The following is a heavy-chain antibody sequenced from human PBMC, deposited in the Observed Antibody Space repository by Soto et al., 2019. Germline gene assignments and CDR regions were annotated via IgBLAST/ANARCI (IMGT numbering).Heavy chain of an antibody. CDR3: AREGGRSIMLLVGAEAFDI. V-gene: IGHV1-69*08. D-gene: IGHD1-26*01. Sequence: QVQLVQSGAEVKKPGSSVKVSCKASGGTFSSYTISWVRQAPGQGLEWMGRIIPILGIANYAQKFQGRVTITADKSTSTAYMELSSLRYEDTAAYYCAREGGRSIMLLVGAEAFDIWGQGTMVTVSS. J-gene: IGHJ3*02. CDR1: GGTFSSYT. CDR2: IIPILGIA.